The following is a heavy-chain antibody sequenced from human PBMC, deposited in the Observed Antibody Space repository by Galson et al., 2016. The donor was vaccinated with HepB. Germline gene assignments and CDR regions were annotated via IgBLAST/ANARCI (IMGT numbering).Heavy chain of an antibody. D-gene: IGHD3-16*01. CDR2: IYYSGST. CDR3: GKHGGFDY. CDR1: GFSFSNSG. Sequence: LRLSCAASGFSFSNSGMSWVRQHPGKGLEWIGYIYYSGSTYYNPSVKSRVTISVDTSKNQLSLKLSSVTAGATAIYYWGKHGGFDYWGQGALVTVSS. V-gene: IGHV4-31*02. J-gene: IGHJ4*02.